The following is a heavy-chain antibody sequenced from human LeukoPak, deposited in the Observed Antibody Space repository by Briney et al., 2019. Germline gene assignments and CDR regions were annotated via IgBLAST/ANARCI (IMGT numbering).Heavy chain of an antibody. CDR3: AKQADSGSRHYFFDY. V-gene: IGHV3-23*01. CDR2: ISGNSIIT. D-gene: IGHD1-26*01. J-gene: IGHJ4*02. Sequence: GGSLRLSCVASGFTFRSYNMSWVRQAPGKGLEWVSVISGNSIITYYADSVKGRFTISRDNSKNTLYLQMNSLRAEDTAVYYCAKQADSGSRHYFFDYWGQGTLVTVSS. CDR1: GFTFRSYN.